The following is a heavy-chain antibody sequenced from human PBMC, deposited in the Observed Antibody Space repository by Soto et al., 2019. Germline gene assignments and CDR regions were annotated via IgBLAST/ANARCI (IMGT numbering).Heavy chain of an antibody. V-gene: IGHV3-15*01. D-gene: IGHD5-12*01. CDR1: GFTFSNAW. CDR3: TTANIVATIPP. CDR2: IKSKTDGGTT. Sequence: EVQLVESGGGLVKPGGSLRLSCAASGFTFSNAWMSWVRQAPGKGLEWVGRIKSKTDGGTTDYAAPVKGRFTISRDDSKNTLYLQMNSLITEDTAVYYCTTANIVATIPPRGQGTLVTVSS. J-gene: IGHJ4*02.